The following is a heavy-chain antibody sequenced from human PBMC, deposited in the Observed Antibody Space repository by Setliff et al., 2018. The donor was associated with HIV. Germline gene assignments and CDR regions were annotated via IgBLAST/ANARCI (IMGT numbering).Heavy chain of an antibody. J-gene: IGHJ4*02. D-gene: IGHD6-19*01. Sequence: PSETLSLTCAVSGGSIGIHYWSWIRQPPGKGLEWIGTVYHTGSTYYNPSLKSRVTISVDTSKNQFSLKLSSVTAADTAVYYCARRRSSGWYHYFDYWGQGTLVTVSS. CDR3: ARRRSSGWYHYFDY. V-gene: IGHV4-59*08. CDR1: GGSIGIHY. CDR2: VYHTGST.